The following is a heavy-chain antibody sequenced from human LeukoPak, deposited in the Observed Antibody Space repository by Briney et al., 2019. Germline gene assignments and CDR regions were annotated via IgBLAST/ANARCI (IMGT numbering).Heavy chain of an antibody. CDR1: GYTFTGYY. V-gene: IGHV1-2*02. Sequence: ASVKVSCKASGYTFTGYYMHWARQAPGQGLEWMGWINPKSGGTNYAQKFQGRVTMTRDTSISTAYMELSRLRSDDTAVYYCARGPTVTTDYYYYYMDVWGKGTTVTVSS. J-gene: IGHJ6*03. CDR2: INPKSGGT. D-gene: IGHD4-17*01. CDR3: ARGPTVTTDYYYYYMDV.